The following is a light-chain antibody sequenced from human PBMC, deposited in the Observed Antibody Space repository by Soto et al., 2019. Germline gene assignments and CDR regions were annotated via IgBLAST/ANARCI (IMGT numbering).Light chain of an antibody. CDR1: SSDVGSYNL. J-gene: IGLJ2*01. Sequence: QSVLTQPASVSGSPGQSITISCTGTSSDVGSYNLVSWYQQHPGKAPKLMIYEGDKWPSGVSSRFSGSKSGYTASLTISWLQAEDEADYYCCTYSGRSTLIFGGGTKLTVL. CDR2: EGD. CDR3: CTYSGRSTLI. V-gene: IGLV2-23*01.